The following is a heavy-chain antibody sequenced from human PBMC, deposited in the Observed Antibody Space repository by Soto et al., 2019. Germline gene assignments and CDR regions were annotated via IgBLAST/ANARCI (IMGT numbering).Heavy chain of an antibody. J-gene: IGHJ4*02. Sequence: GGSLRLSCAASGFTFSSYSMNWVRQAPGKGLEWVSSISSSSSYIYYADSVKGRFTISRDNAKNSLYLQMNSLRAEDTAVYYCARDYGDYAGIDYWGQGTLVTVSS. V-gene: IGHV3-21*01. CDR1: GFTFSSYS. D-gene: IGHD4-17*01. CDR3: ARDYGDYAGIDY. CDR2: ISSSSSYI.